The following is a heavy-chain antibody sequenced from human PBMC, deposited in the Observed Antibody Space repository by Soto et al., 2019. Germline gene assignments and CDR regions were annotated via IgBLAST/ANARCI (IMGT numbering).Heavy chain of an antibody. CDR2: ISYDGSNK. J-gene: IGHJ4*02. CDR3: AKIITAAGPGDFDY. Sequence: GGSLRLSCAASGFTFSSYGMHWVRQAPGKGLEWVAVISYDGSNKYYADSVKGRFTISRDNSKNTLYLQMNSLRAEDTAVYYCAKIITAAGPGDFDYWGQGTLVTVSS. CDR1: GFTFSSYG. V-gene: IGHV3-30*18. D-gene: IGHD6-13*01.